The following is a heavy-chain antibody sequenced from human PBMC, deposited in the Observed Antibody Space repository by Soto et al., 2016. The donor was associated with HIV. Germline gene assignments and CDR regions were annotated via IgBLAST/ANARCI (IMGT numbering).Heavy chain of an antibody. D-gene: IGHD4-17*01. J-gene: IGHJ3*02. CDR2: INPSGGST. CDR3: ARVGYDYGDYWGGAFDI. V-gene: IGHV1-46*01. Sequence: QVQLVQSGAEVKKPGASVKVSCKASGYTFTSYYIHWVRQAPGQGLEWVGMINPSGGSTSYTQKFQGRVTMTRDTSTSTVYMELSSLRSEDTAVYYCARVGYDYGDYWGGAFDIWGQGTMVTVSS. CDR1: GYTFTSYY.